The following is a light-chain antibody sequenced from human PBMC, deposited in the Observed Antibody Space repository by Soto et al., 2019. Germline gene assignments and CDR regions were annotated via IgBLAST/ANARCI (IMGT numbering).Light chain of an antibody. CDR3: QQYNNWPPWT. J-gene: IGKJ1*01. V-gene: IGKV3-15*01. CDR1: QSVSSN. Sequence: KQSLGTLTLSQGERATRSCRASQSVSSNLAWYQQKPGQAPRLLIYGASTRATGIPARFSGSGSGTEFTLTISSLQSEDFAVYYCQQYNNWPPWTFGQGTKVDIK. CDR2: GAS.